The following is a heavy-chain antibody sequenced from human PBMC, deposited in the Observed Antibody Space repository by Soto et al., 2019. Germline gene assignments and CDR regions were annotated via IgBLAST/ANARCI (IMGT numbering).Heavy chain of an antibody. CDR3: ARLAVAADAFDI. CDR2: ISSSSSYT. J-gene: IGHJ3*02. D-gene: IGHD6-19*01. V-gene: IGHV3-21*05. CDR1: GFTFSSYS. Sequence: PGGCLRLSCAASGFTFSSYSMNWVRQAPGKGLEWVSYISSSSSYTDYADSVKGRFTISRDNAKNSLYLQMNSLRAEDTAVYYCARLAVAADAFDIWGQGTMVTVSS.